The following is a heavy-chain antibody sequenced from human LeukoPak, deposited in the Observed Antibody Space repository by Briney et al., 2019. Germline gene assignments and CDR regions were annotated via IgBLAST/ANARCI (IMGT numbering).Heavy chain of an antibody. CDR3: AGGGGRIAAAGRDRDY. V-gene: IGHV3-64*01. Sequence: GGSLRLSCAASGFTFSSYALHWVRQAPGKGLEYVSTISSNGGGTYYANSVKGRFTISRDNSKNTLYLQMGSLRAEDMAVYYCAGGGGRIAAAGRDRDYWGQGTLVTVSS. CDR1: GFTFSSYA. CDR2: ISSNGGGT. J-gene: IGHJ4*02. D-gene: IGHD6-13*01.